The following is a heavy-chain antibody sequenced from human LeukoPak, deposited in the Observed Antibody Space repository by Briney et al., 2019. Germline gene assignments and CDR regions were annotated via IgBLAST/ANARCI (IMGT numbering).Heavy chain of an antibody. CDR2: MNPNSGNT. Sequence: GASVKVSCKASGYTFTGYYIHWVRQATGQGLEWMGWMNPNSGNTGYAQKFQGRVTMTRNTSISTAYMELSSLRSEDTAVYYCARPLTYGDYAFWGQGTLVTVSS. CDR3: ARPLTYGDYAF. J-gene: IGHJ4*02. D-gene: IGHD4-17*01. CDR1: GYTFTGYY. V-gene: IGHV1-8*02.